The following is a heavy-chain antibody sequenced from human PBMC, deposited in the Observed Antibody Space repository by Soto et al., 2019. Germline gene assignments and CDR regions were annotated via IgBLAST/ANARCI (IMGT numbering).Heavy chain of an antibody. D-gene: IGHD4-17*01. CDR2: IRGSSSYI. J-gene: IGHJ6*02. CDR3: ARGDDYGDHENYYYYGMDV. V-gene: IGHV3-21*01. Sequence: WGSLRLSCAASGFTFISYSINFFRHSPYKWLEWVSSIRGSSSYIYYADSVKGRFIISRANADNSLYLQMNSLRAEDTAVYYCARGDDYGDHENYYYYGMDVWGQGTTVTAP. CDR1: GFTFISYS.